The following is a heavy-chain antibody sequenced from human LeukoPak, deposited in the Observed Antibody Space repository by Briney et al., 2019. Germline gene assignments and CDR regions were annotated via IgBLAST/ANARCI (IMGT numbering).Heavy chain of an antibody. J-gene: IGHJ6*02. D-gene: IGHD6-13*01. V-gene: IGHV1-69*05. CDR3: ARGESGQQLGVYYYGMDV. Sequence: SVKVSCTASGYTFTNYFMHWVRQAPGQGLEWMGGIIPIFGTANYAQKFQGRVTITTDESTSTAYMELSSLRSEDTAVYYCARGESGQQLGVYYYGMDVWGQGTTVTVSS. CDR2: IIPIFGTA. CDR1: GYTFTNYF.